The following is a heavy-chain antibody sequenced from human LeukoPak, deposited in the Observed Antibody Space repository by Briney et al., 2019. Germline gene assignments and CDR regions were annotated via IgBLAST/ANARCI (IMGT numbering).Heavy chain of an antibody. V-gene: IGHV3-48*01. J-gene: IGHJ4*02. CDR2: IWSTGESI. Sequence: GGSLTLPCAVSGHVFTRHTMIWPRRAPGKGLEGISYIWSTGESIYYADSVKGRFTISRDNARTSVYLQMNSLRVEDTAIYYCAREYDSRARFDSWGQGTLVTVSS. CDR1: GHVFTRHT. CDR3: AREYDSRARFDS. D-gene: IGHD6-13*01.